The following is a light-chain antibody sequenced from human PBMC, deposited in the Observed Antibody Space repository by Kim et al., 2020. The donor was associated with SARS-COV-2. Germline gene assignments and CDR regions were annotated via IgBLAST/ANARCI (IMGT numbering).Light chain of an antibody. CDR3: QSYDDNIWV. V-gene: IGLV6-57*01. CDR2: EDH. J-gene: IGLJ3*02. CDR1: SGSIVSDF. Sequence: GKTVIISCTRSSGSIVSDFVQWFQQRPGSSPTTVIYEDHKRPSGVPDRFSGSVDSSSNSASLTISGLRTEDEADYYCQSYDDNIWVFDGGTKLTVL.